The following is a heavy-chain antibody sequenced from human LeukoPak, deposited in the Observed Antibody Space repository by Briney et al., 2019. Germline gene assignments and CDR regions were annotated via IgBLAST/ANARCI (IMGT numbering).Heavy chain of an antibody. V-gene: IGHV4-61*02. Sequence: SETLSLTCTVSGGSISSGSYYWSWIRQPAGKGVEWIVRIYTSGSTTYNPSLKSRVTISVDTSKNQFSLKLSSVTAADTAVYYCAREGGYCSSTSCSFNWFDSWGQGTLVTVSS. D-gene: IGHD2-2*01. J-gene: IGHJ5*01. CDR2: IYTSGST. CDR1: GGSISSGSYY. CDR3: AREGGYCSSTSCSFNWFDS.